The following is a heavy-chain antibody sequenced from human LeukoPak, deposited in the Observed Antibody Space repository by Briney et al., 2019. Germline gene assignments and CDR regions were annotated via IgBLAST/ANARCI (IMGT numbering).Heavy chain of an antibody. CDR2: IWYDGSNK. D-gene: IGHD6-19*01. Sequence: GGSLRLSCAASGFTFSSYGMHWVRQAPGKGLEWVAVIWYDGSNKYYADSVKGRFTISRDNSKDTLYLQMNSLRAEDTAVYYCARGAIAVAGTRYFDYWGQGTLVTVSS. CDR3: ARGAIAVAGTRYFDY. CDR1: GFTFSSYG. V-gene: IGHV3-33*08. J-gene: IGHJ4*02.